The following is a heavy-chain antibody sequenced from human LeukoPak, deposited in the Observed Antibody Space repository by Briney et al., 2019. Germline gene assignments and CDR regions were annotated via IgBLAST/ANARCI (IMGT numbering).Heavy chain of an antibody. V-gene: IGHV1-8*01. Sequence: GAPVKVSCQASGYTFTSYDINWVRQATGQGLEWMGWMNPNSGNTGYAQKFQGRVTTTRNTSISAAYMELSSLRSEDTAVYYCARANTGYDFWSGSEVGWFDHWGQGTLVTVSS. CDR1: GYTFTSYD. D-gene: IGHD3-3*01. CDR2: MNPNSGNT. J-gene: IGHJ5*02. CDR3: ARANTGYDFWSGSEVGWFDH.